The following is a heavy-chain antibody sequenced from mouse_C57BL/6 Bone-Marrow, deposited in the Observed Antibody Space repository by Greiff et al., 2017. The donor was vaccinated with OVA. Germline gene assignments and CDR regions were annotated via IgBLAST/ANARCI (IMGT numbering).Heavy chain of an antibody. D-gene: IGHD2-5*01. Sequence: QVQLQQSGPELVKPGASVKISCKASGYAFSSSWMNWVKQRPGKGLEWIGRIYPGDGDTNYNGKFKGKATLTADKSSSTAYMQLSSLTSEDSAVYFCARGGYSNYFYYFDCWGQGTTLTVSS. V-gene: IGHV1-82*01. CDR1: GYAFSSSW. CDR3: ARGGYSNYFYYFDC. CDR2: IYPGDGDT. J-gene: IGHJ2*01.